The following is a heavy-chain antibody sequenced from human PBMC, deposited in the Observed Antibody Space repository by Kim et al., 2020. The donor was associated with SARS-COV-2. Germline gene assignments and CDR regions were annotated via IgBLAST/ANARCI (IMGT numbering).Heavy chain of an antibody. CDR3: ARPSSSWHGNAFDI. J-gene: IGHJ3*02. Sequence: AQKLQGRVTMTTDTSTSTACMELGSLRSADTAVYYCARPSSSWHGNAFDIWGQGTMVTVSS. V-gene: IGHV1-18*01. D-gene: IGHD6-13*01.